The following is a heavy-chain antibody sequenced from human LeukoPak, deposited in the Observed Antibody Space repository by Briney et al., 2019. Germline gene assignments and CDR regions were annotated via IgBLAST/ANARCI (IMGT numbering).Heavy chain of an antibody. CDR3: GKNSKPAAGYDAFDI. D-gene: IGHD6-13*01. Sequence: SETLSLTCTVSDGSISSYYWSWVRPPPGQGLEGIGYIYCSGSTDYNPSLKSRVTISVDTSKNHFSLRMSSVTAADTAVYYCGKNSKPAAGYDAFDIWGQGTMVTVSS. CDR1: DGSISSYY. J-gene: IGHJ3*02. CDR2: IYCSGST. V-gene: IGHV4-59*01.